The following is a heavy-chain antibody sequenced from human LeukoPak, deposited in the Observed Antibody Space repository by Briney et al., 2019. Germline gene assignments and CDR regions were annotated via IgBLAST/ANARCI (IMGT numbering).Heavy chain of an antibody. V-gene: IGHV4-39*07. CDR3: ARAYFSSWYMNWFDP. CDR2: IYPSGST. Sequence: SETLSLTCTVSGGSISSGSYYWGWIRQPPGKGLEWIGSIYPSGSTYYYPSLKSRVTISLDTSKNQFSLKLSSVTAADTAVYYCARAYFSSWYMNWFDPWGQGTLVTVSS. CDR1: GGSISSGSYY. J-gene: IGHJ5*02. D-gene: IGHD6-13*01.